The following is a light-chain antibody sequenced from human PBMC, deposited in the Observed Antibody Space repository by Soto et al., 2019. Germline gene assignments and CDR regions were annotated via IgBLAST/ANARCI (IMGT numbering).Light chain of an antibody. J-gene: IGKJ4*01. V-gene: IGKV3-20*01. CDR3: QQYGRSPPLI. CDR2: AAS. Sequence: EIVLTQSPGTLSLSPGERATLSCRASQSASSNYLAWYQQKPGQAPRLLIYAASTRATGIPDRFSGSGSGTDFTLTISRLEPEDLAVYYCQQYGRSPPLIFGGGTKVEIK. CDR1: QSASSNY.